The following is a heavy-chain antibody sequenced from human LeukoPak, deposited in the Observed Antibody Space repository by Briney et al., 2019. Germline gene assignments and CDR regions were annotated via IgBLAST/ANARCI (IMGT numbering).Heavy chain of an antibody. D-gene: IGHD1-26*01. Sequence: SETLSLTCSVSGGSISSSSYYWGWIRQPPGKGLEWIGSIYYSGGTYYNPSLKSRVTISVDTSKNQFSLKLSSVTAADTAVYYCARDHRWELALDYWGQGTLVTVSS. CDR2: IYYSGGT. CDR3: ARDHRWELALDY. J-gene: IGHJ4*02. V-gene: IGHV4-39*07. CDR1: GGSISSSSYY.